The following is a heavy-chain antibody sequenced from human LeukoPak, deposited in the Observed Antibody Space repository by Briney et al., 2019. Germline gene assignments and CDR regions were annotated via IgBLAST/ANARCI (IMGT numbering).Heavy chain of an antibody. CDR3: AKHCSSTSCDAFDI. CDR2: INPNSGGT. CDR1: GGTFSRYA. D-gene: IGHD2-2*01. J-gene: IGHJ3*02. Sequence: AASVKVSCKASGGTFSRYAISWVRQAPGQGLEWMGWINPNSGGTNYAQKFQGRVTMTRDTSISTAYMELSRLRSDDTAVYYCAKHCSSTSCDAFDIWGQGTMVTVSS. V-gene: IGHV1-2*02.